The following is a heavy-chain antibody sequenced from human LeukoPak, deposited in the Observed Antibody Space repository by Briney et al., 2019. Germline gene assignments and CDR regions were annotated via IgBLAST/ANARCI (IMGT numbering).Heavy chain of an antibody. CDR3: TRDRGSYPYYFDY. CDR1: GFTFSSYW. CDR2: INSDGSST. J-gene: IGHJ4*02. V-gene: IGHV3-74*01. D-gene: IGHD1-26*01. Sequence: GRSLRLSCAASGFTFSSYWMHWVRQAPGKGLVWVSRINSDGSSTSYADSVKGRFTISRDNSKNTLYLQMNSLRAEDTAVYFCTRDRGSYPYYFDYWGQGTLVTVSS.